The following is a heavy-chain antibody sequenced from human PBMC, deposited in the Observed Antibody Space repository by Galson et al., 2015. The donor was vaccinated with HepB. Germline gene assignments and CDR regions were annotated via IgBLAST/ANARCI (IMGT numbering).Heavy chain of an antibody. Sequence: VSGGSIYSGKYYWSWIRQHPGKGLEWIGNISYSGSTYYSPSLKSRVTISIATSKNQFSVKLSSVTAADTAVYYCARGAYCGGDCYPYYLDPWGQGTLVTVSS. V-gene: IGHV4-31*02. CDR1: GGSIYSGKYY. J-gene: IGHJ5*02. D-gene: IGHD2-21*01. CDR3: ARGAYCGGDCYPYYLDP. CDR2: ISYSGST.